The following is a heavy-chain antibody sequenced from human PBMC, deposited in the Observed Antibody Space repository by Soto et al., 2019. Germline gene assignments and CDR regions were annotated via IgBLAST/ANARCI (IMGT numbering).Heavy chain of an antibody. CDR1: GFTFSNYW. CDR2: IRQDGGDK. V-gene: IGHV3-7*03. CDR3: ARIDCGGNCYSRSWYFDI. D-gene: IGHD2-21*02. J-gene: IGHJ2*01. Sequence: EVQLVESGGGLVQPGGSLRLSCEASGFTFSNYWMGWVRQAPGKGLEWVANIRQDGGDKRDLDSVKGRFTISRDNAQNSLYLQMNSLRAEDTAVYYCARIDCGGNCYSRSWYFDIWGRGTLVTVSS.